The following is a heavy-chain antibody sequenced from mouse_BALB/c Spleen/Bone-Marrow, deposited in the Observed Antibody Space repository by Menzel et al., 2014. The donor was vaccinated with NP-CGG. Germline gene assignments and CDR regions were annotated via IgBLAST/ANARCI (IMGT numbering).Heavy chain of an antibody. Sequence: VQLQQPGAELVKPGASVKLSCTASGFNIKDTYMHWVKQRPEQGLEWIGRIDPANGNTKYDPKFQGKATITADTSSNTAYLQLSSLTSEDTAVYYCARYDYGVYFVYWGQGTTLTVSS. D-gene: IGHD2-4*01. CDR3: ARYDYGVYFVY. CDR1: GFNIKDTY. J-gene: IGHJ2*01. CDR2: IDPANGNT. V-gene: IGHV14-3*02.